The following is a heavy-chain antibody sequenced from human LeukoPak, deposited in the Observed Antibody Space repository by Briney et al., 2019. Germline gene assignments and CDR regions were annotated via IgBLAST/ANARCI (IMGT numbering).Heavy chain of an antibody. Sequence: GRSLRLSCAASGFTFSSYGMHWVRQAPGKGLEWVAVISYDGSNKYYADSVKGRFTISRDNSKNTLYLQMNGLRAEDTAVYYCAKDTDGEHGLDYWGQGTLVTVSS. J-gene: IGHJ4*02. D-gene: IGHD4-17*01. V-gene: IGHV3-30*18. CDR1: GFTFSSYG. CDR3: AKDTDGEHGLDY. CDR2: ISYDGSNK.